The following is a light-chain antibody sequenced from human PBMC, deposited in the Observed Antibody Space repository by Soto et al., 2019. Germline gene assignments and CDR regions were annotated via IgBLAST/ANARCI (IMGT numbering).Light chain of an antibody. CDR2: GAS. Sequence: DIVLTQSPAPLSSFPGDRVTLSCRASQYINTRLAWYQHRPGQAPRILIYGASTRATGIPARFSGSGSGTEFTLTISSLQSEDFAVYYCQQYSIWRTFGQGTKVDIK. CDR3: QQYSIWRT. CDR1: QYINTR. V-gene: IGKV3-15*01. J-gene: IGKJ1*01.